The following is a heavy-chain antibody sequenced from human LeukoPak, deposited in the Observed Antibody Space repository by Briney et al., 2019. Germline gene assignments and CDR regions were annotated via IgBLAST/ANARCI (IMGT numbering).Heavy chain of an antibody. J-gene: IGHJ3*02. V-gene: IGHV4-4*02. CDR3: ASQLTSETFGAFDI. CDR2: IYHSGST. D-gene: IGHD5-24*01. CDR1: GGSISSSNW. Sequence: SGTLSLTCAVSGGSISSSNWWSWVRQPPGKGLEWIGEIYHSGSTYYNPSLKSRVTISVDTSKNQFSLKLSSVTAADTAVYYCASQLTSETFGAFDIWGQGTMVTVSS.